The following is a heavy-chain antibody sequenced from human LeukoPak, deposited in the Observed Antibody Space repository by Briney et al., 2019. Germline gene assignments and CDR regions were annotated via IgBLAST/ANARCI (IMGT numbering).Heavy chain of an antibody. CDR2: MNPNSGNT. CDR1: GYTFTSYD. CDR3: ATSHSWELLYDY. D-gene: IGHD1-26*01. J-gene: IGHJ4*02. V-gene: IGHV1-8*01. Sequence: ASVKVSCKASGYTFTSYDINWVRQATGQGLEWVGWMNPNSGNTGYAQKFQGRVTMTRNTSISTAYTELSSLRSEDTAVYYCATSHSWELLYDYWGQGTLVTVSS.